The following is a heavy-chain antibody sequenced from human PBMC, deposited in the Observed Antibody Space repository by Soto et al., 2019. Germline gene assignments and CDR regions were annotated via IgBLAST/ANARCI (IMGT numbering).Heavy chain of an antibody. Sequence: ASVKVSCKASGGTFSSYAISWVRQAPGQGLEWMGGIIPIFGTANYAQKFQGRVTITADESTSTAYMELSSLRSEDTAVYYCARGGSDTAMVIWFDPWGQGTLVTVSS. V-gene: IGHV1-69*13. CDR2: IIPIFGTA. J-gene: IGHJ5*02. CDR3: ARGGSDTAMVIWFDP. D-gene: IGHD5-18*01. CDR1: GGTFSSYA.